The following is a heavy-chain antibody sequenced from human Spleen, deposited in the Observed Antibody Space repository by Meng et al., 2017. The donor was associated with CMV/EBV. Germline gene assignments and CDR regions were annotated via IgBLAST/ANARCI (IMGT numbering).Heavy chain of an antibody. D-gene: IGHD6-19*01. V-gene: IGHV6-1*01. CDR3: AREYSSGWYGRVFDY. J-gene: IGHJ4*02. CDR1: VSSNSAA. CDR2: AYYRSKWYN. Sequence: VSSNSAAWNWIRQSPSRGLEWLGRAYYRSKWYNDYAVSVKSRITINPDTSKNQFSLQLNSVTPEDTAVYYCAREYSSGWYGRVFDYWGQGTLGHRLL.